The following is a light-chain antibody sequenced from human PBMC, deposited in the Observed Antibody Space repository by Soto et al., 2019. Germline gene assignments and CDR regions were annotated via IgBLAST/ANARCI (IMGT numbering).Light chain of an antibody. V-gene: IGKV3-11*01. Sequence: EILLKKSPATLSLSPGERETLSGRASQSVRSYLAWYQQKPGQANRLLICDATDRATGIPARFSGSGSETDFTLTISSLEPEEFAVYYCQQRSSWPWTVGQGTKVDI. CDR3: QQRSSWPWT. CDR2: DAT. CDR1: QSVRSY. J-gene: IGKJ1*01.